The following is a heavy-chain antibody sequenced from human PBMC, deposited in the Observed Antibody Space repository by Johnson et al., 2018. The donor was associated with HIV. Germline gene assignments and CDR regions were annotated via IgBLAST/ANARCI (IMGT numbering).Heavy chain of an antibody. J-gene: IGHJ3*02. Sequence: QVQLMESGGGVVQPGRSLRLSCAASGFTFSSYAMHWVRQAPGKGLEWVSVIYSGGSTYYADSVKGRFTISRDNSKNTLYLQMNSLRAEDTAVYYRARTITKSAFDIWGQGTMVTVSS. CDR3: ARTITKSAFDI. D-gene: IGHD3-10*01. CDR2: IYSGGST. CDR1: GFTFSSYA. V-gene: IGHV3-NL1*01.